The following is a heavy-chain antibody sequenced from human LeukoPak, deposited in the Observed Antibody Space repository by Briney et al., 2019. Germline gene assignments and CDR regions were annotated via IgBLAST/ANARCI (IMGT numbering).Heavy chain of an antibody. CDR1: VFTFSSYA. CDR2: ISGSGGST. V-gene: IGHV3-23*01. Sequence: GGSLRLSCAATVFTFSSYAMSWVRQAPGKGLEWVSAISGSGGSTYYADSVKGRFTISRDNSKNTLYLQMNSLRAEDTAVYYCARLPFTFGGVIPYFDYWGQGTLVTVSS. D-gene: IGHD3-16*02. J-gene: IGHJ4*02. CDR3: ARLPFTFGGVIPYFDY.